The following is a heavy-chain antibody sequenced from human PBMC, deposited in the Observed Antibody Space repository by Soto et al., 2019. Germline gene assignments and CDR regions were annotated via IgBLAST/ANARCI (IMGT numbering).Heavy chain of an antibody. Sequence: QVQLVQSGAEVKKPGASVKVSCKASGYIFLNYAIHWVRQAPGQRPEWVGWINAANGNTKYSQKWRGTVTITSDTAASTAYMRLRSLKSEDTAHYYCARAPASPPAFVEVPAVIFEDCSHPGAQEPLFPVSP. CDR3: ARAPASPPAFVEVPAVIFEDCSHP. D-gene: IGHD3-3*01. CDR2: INAANGNT. CDR1: GYIFLNYA. V-gene: IGHV1-3*01. J-gene: IGHJ5*02.